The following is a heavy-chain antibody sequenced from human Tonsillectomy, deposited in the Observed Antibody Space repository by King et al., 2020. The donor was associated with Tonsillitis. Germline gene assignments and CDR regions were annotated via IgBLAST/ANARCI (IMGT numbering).Heavy chain of an antibody. V-gene: IGHV3-9*01. J-gene: IGHJ2*01. CDR1: GFTFDDYA. D-gene: IGHD3-10*01. CDR3: AKDLGSGGLWYFYP. CDR2: ISWNSGSI. Sequence: QLVQSGGGLVQPGRSLRLSCAASGFTFDDYAMHWVRQAPGKGLEWVSGISWNSGSIGYADSVKGRFTISRDNAKNSLYLQMNSLRAEDTALYYCAKDLGSGGLWYFYPWGRGTLVTVSS.